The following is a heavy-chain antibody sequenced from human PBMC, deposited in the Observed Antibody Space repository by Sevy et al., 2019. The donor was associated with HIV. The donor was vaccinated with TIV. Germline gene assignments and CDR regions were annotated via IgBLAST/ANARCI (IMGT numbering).Heavy chain of an antibody. J-gene: IGHJ4*02. CDR1: GGSITSLY. CDR2: IYYNGHI. Sequence: SETLSLTCTMSGGSITSLYWNWIRQPPGKGLEWIANIYYNGHINYNPSLKSRVTLSPDTSKNQFSLRLSSVTAADTAMYYCAGENAWGRGYSWGQGTLVTVSS. CDR3: AGENAWGRGYS. D-gene: IGHD1-26*01. V-gene: IGHV4-59*08.